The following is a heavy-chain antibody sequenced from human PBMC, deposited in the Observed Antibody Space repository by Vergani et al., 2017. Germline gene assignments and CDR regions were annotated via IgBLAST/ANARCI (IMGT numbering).Heavy chain of an antibody. CDR2: IYYSGST. J-gene: IGHJ3*02. CDR1: GGSISSGGYY. Sequence: QVQLQESGPGLVKPSQTLSLTCTVSGGSISSGGYYWSWIRQHPGKGLEWIGSIYYSGSTYYNPSLKSRVTISVDTSTNQFSLKLSSVTAADTAVYYCARDTDKLLWFGELLYAAAFDIWGQGTMVTVSS. D-gene: IGHD3-10*01. CDR3: ARDTDKLLWFGELLYAAAFDI. V-gene: IGHV4-39*07.